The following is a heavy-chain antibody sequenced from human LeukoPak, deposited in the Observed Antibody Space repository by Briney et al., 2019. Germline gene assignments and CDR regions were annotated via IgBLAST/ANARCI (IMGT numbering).Heavy chain of an antibody. CDR1: GGSISSYY. CDR2: IYTSGST. D-gene: IGHD6-13*01. CDR3: ARERVAAAANLGTYFDY. Sequence: SETLPLTCTVSGGSISSYYWSWLRQPAGKGLEWIGRIYTSGSTNYNPSLKSRVTMSVDTSKNQFSLKLSSVTAADTAVYYCARERVAAAANLGTYFDYWGQGTLDTVSS. V-gene: IGHV4-4*07. J-gene: IGHJ4*02.